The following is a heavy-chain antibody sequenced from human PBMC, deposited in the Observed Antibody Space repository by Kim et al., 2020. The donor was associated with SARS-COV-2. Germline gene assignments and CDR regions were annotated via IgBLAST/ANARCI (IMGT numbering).Heavy chain of an antibody. Sequence: AESVKGRFTISRDTSRNTVFLEMTSLTPDDTAVYYCAKERRQYDSSDDALDIWGQGTKVTVSP. V-gene: IGHV3-30*02. CDR3: AKERRQYDSSDDALDI. J-gene: IGHJ3*02. D-gene: IGHD3-22*01.